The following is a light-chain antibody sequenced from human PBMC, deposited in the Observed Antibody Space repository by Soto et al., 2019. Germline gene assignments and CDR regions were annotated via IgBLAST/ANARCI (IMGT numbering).Light chain of an antibody. CDR2: RNN. V-gene: IGLV1-47*01. CDR1: SSNIGSNY. J-gene: IGLJ3*02. Sequence: QSVLTQPPSASGTPGQRVTISCSGSSSNIGSNYEYWYQQLPGTAPKLLIYRNNQRASGVPDRFSGSKSGTSASLAISGLRSEDEADYYCAAWDDSLSGWVFGGGTKVTVL. CDR3: AAWDDSLSGWV.